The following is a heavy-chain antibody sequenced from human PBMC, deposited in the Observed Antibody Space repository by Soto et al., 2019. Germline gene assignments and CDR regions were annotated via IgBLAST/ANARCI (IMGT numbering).Heavy chain of an antibody. V-gene: IGHV4-4*07. CDR2: LNTYGNT. D-gene: IGHD1-7*01. CDR3: GRESGETWDYEAS. CDR1: GGSISSYR. Sequence: QVQLQESGPGLVRPSETLSLTCTVSGGSISSYRWSWIRQPAGKGLEWIGRLNTYGNTHYNPSLTSLVTVSVDTSSNQFFLTLRSVTAADSAVYHCGRESGETWDYEASWGQGTPVTVSS. J-gene: IGHJ5*02.